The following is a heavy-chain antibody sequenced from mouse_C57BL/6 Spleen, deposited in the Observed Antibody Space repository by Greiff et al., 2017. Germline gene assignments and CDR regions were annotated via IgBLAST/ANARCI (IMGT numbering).Heavy chain of an antibody. D-gene: IGHD2-4*01. CDR3: ARGGYDYEGYFDV. CDR2: IDPEDGDT. CDR1: GFNIKDYY. J-gene: IGHJ1*03. V-gene: IGHV14-1*01. Sequence: EVQLQQSGAELVRPGASVKLSCTASGFNIKDYYMHWVKQRPEQGLEWIGRIDPEDGDTEYAPKFQGKATMTADTSSNTAYLQLSSLTAEDSAVYYCARGGYDYEGYFDVWGTGTTVTVSS.